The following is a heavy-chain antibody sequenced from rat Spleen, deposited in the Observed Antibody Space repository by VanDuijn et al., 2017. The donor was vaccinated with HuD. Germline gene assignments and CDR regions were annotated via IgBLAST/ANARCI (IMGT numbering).Heavy chain of an antibody. J-gene: IGHJ3*01. D-gene: IGHD1-11*01. Sequence: EVQLVESGGGLVQPGRSLKLSCAASGFTFSDYYMAWVRQAPKKGLEWVATISYDGSSTYYRDSVKGRFTISRDNAESTLYLQMNSLRSEDTANYYCARLGTEAIGNWFSYWGQGTLVTVSS. CDR3: ARLGTEAIGNWFSY. CDR2: ISYDGSST. V-gene: IGHV5-22*01. CDR1: GFTFSDYY.